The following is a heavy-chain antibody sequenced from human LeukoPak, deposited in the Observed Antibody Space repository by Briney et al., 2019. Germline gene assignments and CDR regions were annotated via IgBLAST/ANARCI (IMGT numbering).Heavy chain of an antibody. V-gene: IGHV1-18*04. CDR3: ARDSFIAVAGTVGDY. CDR1: GYTFNSYC. Sequence: ASVKVSCTASGYTFNSYCSSWVRQAPGQGLEWMGWISAYNGNTNYAQKLQGRVTMTTDTSTSTAYMELRSLRSDDTAVYYCARDSFIAVAGTVGDYWGQGTLVTVSS. D-gene: IGHD6-19*01. J-gene: IGHJ4*02. CDR2: ISAYNGNT.